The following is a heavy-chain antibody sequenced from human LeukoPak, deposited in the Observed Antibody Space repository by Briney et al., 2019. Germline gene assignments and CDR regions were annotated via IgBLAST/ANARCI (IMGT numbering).Heavy chain of an antibody. V-gene: IGHV3-21*05. Sequence: KPGGSLRLSCAASGFTFSTYSMDWVRQAPGKGLEWVSYITSSSSYIYYADSVKGRFTISRDNAKNSLYLQMNSLRAEDTAIYYCARLSTCSGGSCLDYWGQGTLVTVSS. CDR2: ITSSSSYI. CDR3: ARLSTCSGGSCLDY. CDR1: GFTFSTYS. D-gene: IGHD2-15*01. J-gene: IGHJ4*02.